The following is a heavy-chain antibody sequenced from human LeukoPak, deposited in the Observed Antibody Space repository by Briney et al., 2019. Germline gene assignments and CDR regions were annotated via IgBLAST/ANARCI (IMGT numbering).Heavy chain of an antibody. CDR2: IRSKAYGGTT. CDR1: GFSLSNYW. J-gene: IGHJ6*02. Sequence: GGSLRLSCAVSGFSLSNYWMTWFRQAPGKGLEWVGFIRSKAYGGTTEYAASVKGRFTISRDDSKSIAYLQMNSLKTEDTAVYYCTKDYYGMDVWGQGTTVTVSS. CDR3: TKDYYGMDV. V-gene: IGHV3-49*03.